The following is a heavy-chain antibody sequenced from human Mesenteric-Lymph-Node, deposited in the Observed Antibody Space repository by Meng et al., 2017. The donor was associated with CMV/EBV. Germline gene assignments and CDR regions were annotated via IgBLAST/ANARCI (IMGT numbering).Heavy chain of an antibody. D-gene: IGHD3-16*01. J-gene: IGHJ4*02. CDR2: ISSSGSTI. CDR1: GFTFSSYE. Sequence: LSLTCAASGFTFSSYEMNWVRQAPGKGLEWVSYISSSGSTIYYADSVKGRFTISRDNAKNSLYLQMNSLRADDTAVYYCARSTPTQTDYWDWGQGTLVTVSS. CDR3: ARSTPTQTDYWD. V-gene: IGHV3-48*03.